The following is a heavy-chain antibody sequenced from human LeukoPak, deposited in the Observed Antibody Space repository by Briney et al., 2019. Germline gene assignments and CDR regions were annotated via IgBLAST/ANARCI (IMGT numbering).Heavy chain of an antibody. V-gene: IGHV4-34*01. CDR2: INHSGST. Sequence: PSETLSLTCAVYGGSFSGYYWSWIRQPPGKGLEWIGEINHSGSTNYNPSLKSRVTISVDTSKNQFSLKLSSVTAADTAVYYCARGPLVPAASTYYYYYYHMDVWGKGTTVTVSS. D-gene: IGHD2-2*01. J-gene: IGHJ6*03. CDR3: ARGPLVPAASTYYYYYYHMDV. CDR1: GGSFSGYY.